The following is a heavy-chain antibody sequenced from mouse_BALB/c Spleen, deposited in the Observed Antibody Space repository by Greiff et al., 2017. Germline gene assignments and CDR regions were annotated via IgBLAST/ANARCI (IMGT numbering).Heavy chain of an antibody. CDR1: GYTFTSYW. Sequence: VKLMESGAELAKPGASVKMSCKASGYTFTSYWMHWVKQRPGQGLEWIGYINPSTGYTEYNQKFKDKATLTADKSSSTAYMQLSSLTSEDSAVYYCARPHYYGSSYGYWGQGTTLTVSS. CDR3: ARPHYYGSSYGY. CDR2: INPSTGYT. J-gene: IGHJ2*01. D-gene: IGHD1-1*01. V-gene: IGHV1-7*01.